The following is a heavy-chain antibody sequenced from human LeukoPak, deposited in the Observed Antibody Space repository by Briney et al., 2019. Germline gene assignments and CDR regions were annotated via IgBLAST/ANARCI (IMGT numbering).Heavy chain of an antibody. J-gene: IGHJ4*02. Sequence: GGSLRLSCAASGITVSSNYMSWVRQAPGKGLEWVSVIYSGGSTYYADSAKGRFTISRDNSKNTLYLQMNSLRAEDTAVYYCARVPSGSFDYWGQGTLVTVSS. CDR2: IYSGGST. D-gene: IGHD1-26*01. CDR1: GITVSSNY. V-gene: IGHV3-66*01. CDR3: ARVPSGSFDY.